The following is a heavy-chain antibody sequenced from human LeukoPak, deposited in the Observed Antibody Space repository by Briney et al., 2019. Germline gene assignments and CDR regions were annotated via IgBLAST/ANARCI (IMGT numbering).Heavy chain of an antibody. Sequence: SQTLSLTCAISGDSVSINSAAWNWIRQSPSRGLEWLGRTYYRSKWYNDYAVSVMSRITINPDTSKNQFSLQLNSVTPEDTAVYYCARGKWELLSHYWCFDLWGRGTLVTVSS. V-gene: IGHV6-1*01. CDR2: TYYRSKWYN. CDR3: ARGKWELLSHYWCFDL. J-gene: IGHJ2*01. CDR1: GDSVSINSAA. D-gene: IGHD1-26*01.